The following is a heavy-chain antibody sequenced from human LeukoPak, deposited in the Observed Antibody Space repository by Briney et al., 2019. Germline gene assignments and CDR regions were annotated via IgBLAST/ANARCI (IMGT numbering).Heavy chain of an antibody. Sequence: SETLSLTCAVYGGSFSGYYWSWIRQPPGKGLEWIGSIYYSGSTYYNPSLKSRVTISVDTSKNQFSLKLSSVTAADTAVYYCARSTYVHIVVVTAIGNFDYWGQGTLVTVSS. CDR2: IYYSGST. J-gene: IGHJ4*02. CDR1: GGSFSGYY. D-gene: IGHD2-21*02. CDR3: ARSTYVHIVVVTAIGNFDY. V-gene: IGHV4-34*01.